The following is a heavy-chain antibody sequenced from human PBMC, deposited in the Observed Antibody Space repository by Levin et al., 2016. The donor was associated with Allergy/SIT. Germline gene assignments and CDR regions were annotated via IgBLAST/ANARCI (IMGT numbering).Heavy chain of an antibody. V-gene: IGHV4-39*01. Sequence: WIRQPPGKGLEWIGTIYYSGSTYNNPSLKSRVTISVDTSRNQFSLKLSSVTAADTAVYYCAISSCSGDRCYLAAFDIWGQGTMVTVSS. D-gene: IGHD2-15*01. CDR3: AISSCSGDRCYLAAFDI. CDR2: IYYSGST. J-gene: IGHJ3*02.